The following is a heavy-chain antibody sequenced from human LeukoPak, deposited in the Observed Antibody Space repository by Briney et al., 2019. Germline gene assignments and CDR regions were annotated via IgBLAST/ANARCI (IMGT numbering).Heavy chain of an antibody. CDR2: INPSGGST. CDR1: GYTFIRYY. J-gene: IGHJ4*02. V-gene: IGHV1-46*01. D-gene: IGHD4-17*01. Sequence: ASVKVSCKASGYTFIRYYMHWVRQAPGQGPEWMGIINPSGGSTSYAQKFQGRVTMTRDTSTSTVYMELSRLRSEDTAVYYCARGGYGDRIDYWGQGTLVSVSS. CDR3: ARGGYGDRIDY.